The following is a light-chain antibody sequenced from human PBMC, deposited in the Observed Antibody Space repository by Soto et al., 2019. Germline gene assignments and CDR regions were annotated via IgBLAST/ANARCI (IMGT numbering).Light chain of an antibody. V-gene: IGKV3-15*01. CDR3: QQYGGWPLT. CDR2: ATS. Sequence: EIVVTHSPATLSVSPGERATLSCRASQSVGNNFAWYQQKPGQAPRLLIFATSTRATGVPARFSGSGSGTEFTLTIGSLQSEDFAVYYCQQYGGWPLTCGGGAKVEIE. CDR1: QSVGNN. J-gene: IGKJ4*01.